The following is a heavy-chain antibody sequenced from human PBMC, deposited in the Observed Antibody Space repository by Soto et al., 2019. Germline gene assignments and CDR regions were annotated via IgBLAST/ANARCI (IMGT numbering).Heavy chain of an antibody. J-gene: IGHJ6*01. CDR1: GEAVGSGPSY. CDR3: ARGRADSAGSSLGRRMDV. Sequence: QVQLQESGPGLVKPSETLTLLCFASGEAVGSGPSYWNWLGQAPGKGLEWIGHTSVTGAMKYSASLKSRVTMSVDTSKGQIAVTLTSVTAADSATYFCARGRADSAGSSLGRRMDVWGEGTTCTV. V-gene: IGHV4-61*01. D-gene: IGHD3-10*01. CDR2: TSVTGAM.